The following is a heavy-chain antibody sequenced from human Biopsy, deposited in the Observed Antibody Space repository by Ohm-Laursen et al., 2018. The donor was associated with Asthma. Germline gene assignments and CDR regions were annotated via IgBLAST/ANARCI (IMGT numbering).Heavy chain of an antibody. Sequence: SSVKVSCKAPGGTFSNFAIGWVRQAPGQGLEWLGGIMTVFGTTNYAQKFQGRVTITADESTSTAYMEVTSLRSEDTAIYYCARCQVGYSSGWSLLLKKIYYSGMDVWGQGTAVTVSS. CDR1: GGTFSNFA. CDR3: ARCQVGYSSGWSLLLKKIYYSGMDV. V-gene: IGHV1-69*01. D-gene: IGHD6-19*01. J-gene: IGHJ6*02. CDR2: IMTVFGTT.